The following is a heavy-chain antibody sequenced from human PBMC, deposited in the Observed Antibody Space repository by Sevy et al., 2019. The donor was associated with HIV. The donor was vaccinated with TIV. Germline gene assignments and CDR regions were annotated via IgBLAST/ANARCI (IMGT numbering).Heavy chain of an antibody. CDR3: ARGGGNGWYYFDY. Sequence: ASVNVSCKASGGTFSSYGISWVRQAPGQGLEWMGGIIPILGTVNYAQKFQGRVTITADESTKTAYMDLSSLGSEDTAVYYCARGGGNGWYYFDYWGQETLVTVSS. J-gene: IGHJ4*02. CDR1: GGTFSSYG. CDR2: IIPILGTV. V-gene: IGHV1-69*13. D-gene: IGHD6-19*01.